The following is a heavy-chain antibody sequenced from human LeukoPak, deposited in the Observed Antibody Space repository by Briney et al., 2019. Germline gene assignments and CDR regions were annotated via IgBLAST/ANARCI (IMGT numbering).Heavy chain of an antibody. J-gene: IGHJ4*02. V-gene: IGHV3-48*03. CDR1: GFTFSSYE. D-gene: IGHD3-22*01. Sequence: GGSLRLSSAASGFTFSSYEMNWVRQAQGKGLEWVSYISSSGSTIYYADSVKGRFTISRDNAKNSLYLQMNSLRAEDTAVYYCARDPGSSGYTFDYWGQGTLVTVSS. CDR2: ISSSGSTI. CDR3: ARDPGSSGYTFDY.